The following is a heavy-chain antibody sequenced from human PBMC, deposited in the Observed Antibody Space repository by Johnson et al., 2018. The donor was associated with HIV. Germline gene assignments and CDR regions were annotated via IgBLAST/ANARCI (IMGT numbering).Heavy chain of an antibody. D-gene: IGHD6-13*01. J-gene: IGHJ3*02. CDR3: AKDLIAAAGPDAFDI. V-gene: IGHV3-9*01. CDR2: ISWNSGSI. Sequence: VQLVESGGGVVQPGKSLRLSCAASGFTFSSYAMHWVRQAPGKGLAWVSGISWNSGSIGYADSVKGRFTISRDNAKNSLYLQMNSLRAEDTALYYCAKDLIAAAGPDAFDIWGQGTMVTVSS. CDR1: GFTFSSYA.